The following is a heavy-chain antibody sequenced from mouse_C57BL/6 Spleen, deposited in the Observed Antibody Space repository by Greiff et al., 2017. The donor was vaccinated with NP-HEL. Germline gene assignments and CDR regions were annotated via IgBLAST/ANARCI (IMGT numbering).Heavy chain of an antibody. D-gene: IGHD2-4*01. V-gene: IGHV1-61*01. CDR2: IYPSDSET. CDR1: GYTFTSYW. CDR3: ARARSYYYDYFYYFDY. J-gene: IGHJ2*01. Sequence: QVQLQQPGAELVRPGSSVKLSCKASGYTFTSYWMDWVKQRPGQGLEWIGNIYPSDSETHYNQKFKDKATLTVDKSSSTAYMQLSSLTSEDSAVYYCARARSYYYDYFYYFDYWGQGTTLTVSS.